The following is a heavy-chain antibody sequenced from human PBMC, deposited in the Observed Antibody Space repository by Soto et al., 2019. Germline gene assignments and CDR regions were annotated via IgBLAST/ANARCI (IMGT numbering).Heavy chain of an antibody. J-gene: IGHJ4*02. CDR1: GFTFSSYW. V-gene: IGHV3-74*01. Sequence: EVQLVESGGGLVQPGGSLRLSCPASGFTFSSYWMHWVRHAPGKGLVWVSRINSDGSSTSYADSVKGRFTISRDNAKNTLYLQMNSLRAEDTAVYYWARGATSGRLVYWGQGTLVTVSS. CDR2: INSDGSST. D-gene: IGHD6-13*01. CDR3: ARGATSGRLVY.